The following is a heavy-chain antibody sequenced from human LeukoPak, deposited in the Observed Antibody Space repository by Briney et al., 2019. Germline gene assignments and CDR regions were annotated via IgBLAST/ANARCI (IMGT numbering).Heavy chain of an antibody. Sequence: GGSLRLSCAASGFTVGSNYMSWVRQAPGKGLEWVSIIYRGGSTNYADSVKGRFTISRDTSKNTLYLQMNSLRAEDTALYYCAKDGITGNNHWDWFDPWGQGTLVTVSS. V-gene: IGHV3-66*01. CDR3: AKDGITGNNHWDWFDP. CDR1: GFTVGSNY. D-gene: IGHD2-8*02. J-gene: IGHJ5*02. CDR2: IYRGGST.